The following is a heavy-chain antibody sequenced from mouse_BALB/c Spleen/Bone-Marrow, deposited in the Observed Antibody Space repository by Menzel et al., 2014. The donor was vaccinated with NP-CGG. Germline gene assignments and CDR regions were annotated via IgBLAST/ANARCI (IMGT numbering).Heavy chain of an antibody. Sequence: DVMLVESGGGLVQPGGCLKPSCAASGFDFSRYWMSRVRQAPGKGLEWIGEINPDSSTINYTPSLKDKFIISRDNAKNTLYLQMSKVRSEDTALYYCAREIPQGAMDYWGQGTSVTVSS. J-gene: IGHJ4*01. CDR3: AREIPQGAMDY. V-gene: IGHV4-1*02. CDR2: INPDSSTI. CDR1: GFDFSRYW.